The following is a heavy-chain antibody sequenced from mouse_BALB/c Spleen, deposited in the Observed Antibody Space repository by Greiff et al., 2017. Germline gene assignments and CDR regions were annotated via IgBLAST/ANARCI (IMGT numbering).Heavy chain of an antibody. V-gene: IGHV3-8*02. CDR1: GDSITSGY. D-gene: IGHD1-1*01. Sequence: VQLQQSGPSLVKPSQTLSLTCSVTGDSITSGYWNWIRKFPGNKLEYMGYISYSGSTYYNPSLKSRISITRDTSKNQYYLQLNSVTTEDTATYYCARGGFTGRDAMDYWGQGTSVTVSS. J-gene: IGHJ4*01. CDR3: ARGGFTGRDAMDY. CDR2: ISYSGST.